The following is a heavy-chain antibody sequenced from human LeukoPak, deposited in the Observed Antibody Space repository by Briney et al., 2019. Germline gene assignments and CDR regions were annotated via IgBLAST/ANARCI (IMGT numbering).Heavy chain of an antibody. V-gene: IGHV3-23*01. Sequence: GGSLRLSCAASGFTFSSHSMSWVRQAPGRGLEWVSSIDISGSNAYYAVSVKGRFTISRDNSRNTLYLQRDSLRAEDSAIYYCAKELRPNDYWGQGTLVTVSS. D-gene: IGHD4-17*01. CDR1: GFTFSSHS. J-gene: IGHJ4*02. CDR2: IDISGSNA. CDR3: AKELRPNDY.